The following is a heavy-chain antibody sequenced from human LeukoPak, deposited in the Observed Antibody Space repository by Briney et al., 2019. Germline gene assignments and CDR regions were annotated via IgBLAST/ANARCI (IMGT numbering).Heavy chain of an antibody. Sequence: SGPTLVHPTQPLTLTCTFSGFSLSTSGVCVNWIRQPPGKALEWLARIDWDADKYFDTSLKTRLTISKATSKNQVVLRMINRDPGDTATYYCARMGWGVYPNYFDFWGQGVLVTVSS. CDR3: ARMGWGVYPNYFDF. CDR2: IDWDADK. V-gene: IGHV2-70*11. J-gene: IGHJ4*02. D-gene: IGHD3-10*01. CDR1: GFSLSTSGVC.